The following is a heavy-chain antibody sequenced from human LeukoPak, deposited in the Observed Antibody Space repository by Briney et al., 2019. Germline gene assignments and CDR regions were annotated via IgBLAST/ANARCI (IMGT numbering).Heavy chain of an antibody. CDR2: INPNSGGT. CDR3: EREYDSSGYYYDWLDP. J-gene: IGHJ5*02. CDR1: GDTFTGYY. Sequence: VQISCSAAGDTFTGYYMHCVRHDARQGREWLVWINPNSGGTNYAQKFQGRVTLTRDTSISTAYMQLNRLRSDDTAVYYREREYDSSGYYYDWLDPWGQGTLVTVSS. D-gene: IGHD3-22*01. V-gene: IGHV1-2*02.